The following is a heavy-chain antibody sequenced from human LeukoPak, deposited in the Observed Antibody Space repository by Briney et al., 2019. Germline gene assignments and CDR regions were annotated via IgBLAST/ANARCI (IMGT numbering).Heavy chain of an antibody. CDR3: ARDRLGCSSTSCYTTMGVYI. J-gene: IGHJ3*02. CDR1: GYTFTGYY. D-gene: IGHD2-2*02. Sequence: GASVKVSCKASGYTFTGYYMHWVRQAPGQGLEWMGWINPNSGGTNYAQKFQGRVTMTRDTSISTAYMELSRLRSDDTAVYYCARDRLGCSSTSCYTTMGVYIWGQGTMVTVSS. CDR2: INPNSGGT. V-gene: IGHV1-2*02.